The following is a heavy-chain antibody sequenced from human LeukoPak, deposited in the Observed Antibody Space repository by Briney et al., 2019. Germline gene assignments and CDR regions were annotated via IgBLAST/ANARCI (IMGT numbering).Heavy chain of an antibody. V-gene: IGHV4-39*01. D-gene: IGHD2-21*01. J-gene: IGHJ5*02. CDR1: GGSISSSSYY. CDR3: ARHILTPQDNWFDP. CDR2: IYYSGST. Sequence: SETLSLTCTVSGGSISSSSYYWGWLRQPPGKGLEWIGSIYYSGSTYENPSLKSRVTISVGTSKNQFSLKLSSVTAADTAVYYCARHILTPQDNWFDPWGQGTLVTVSS.